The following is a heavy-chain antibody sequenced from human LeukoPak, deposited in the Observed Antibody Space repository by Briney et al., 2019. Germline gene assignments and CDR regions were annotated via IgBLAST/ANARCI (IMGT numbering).Heavy chain of an antibody. CDR1: GGSFSGYY. J-gene: IGHJ4*02. Sequence: PSETLSLTCAVYGGSFSGYYWSWIRQPPGKGLEWIGEINHSGSTNYNPSLKSRVTISVDTSKNQFSLQLNSVTPEDTAVYYCARESPYDWTGTTSNFDYWGQGTLVTVSS. D-gene: IGHD1-7*01. V-gene: IGHV4-34*01. CDR3: ARESPYDWTGTTSNFDY. CDR2: INHSGST.